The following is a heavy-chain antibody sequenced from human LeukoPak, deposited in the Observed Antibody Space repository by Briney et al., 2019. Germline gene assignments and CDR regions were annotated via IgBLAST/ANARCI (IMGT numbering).Heavy chain of an antibody. Sequence: ASVKVSCKASGYTFTSYGISSVRQAPGQGLEWMGWISAYNGNTNYAQKLQGRVTMTTDTSTSTAYMELRSLRSDDTAVYYCARDSHGEWFGGEKPWDAFDIWGQGTMVTVSS. D-gene: IGHD3-10*01. J-gene: IGHJ3*02. CDR1: GYTFTSYG. V-gene: IGHV1-18*01. CDR3: ARDSHGEWFGGEKPWDAFDI. CDR2: ISAYNGNT.